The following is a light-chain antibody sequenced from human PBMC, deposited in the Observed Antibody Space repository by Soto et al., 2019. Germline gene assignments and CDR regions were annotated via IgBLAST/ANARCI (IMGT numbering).Light chain of an antibody. CDR3: QQYNRYSDT. CDR1: QSISSW. J-gene: IGKJ2*01. Sequence: DIQMTQSPSTLSASVGDRVTITCRASQSISSWLAWYQQKPGKAPKLLIYDASSLESGVPSRFSGSGSGTEFTLTISSLQADDFANYYFQQYNRYSDTFGQGTKLEIK. CDR2: DAS. V-gene: IGKV1-5*01.